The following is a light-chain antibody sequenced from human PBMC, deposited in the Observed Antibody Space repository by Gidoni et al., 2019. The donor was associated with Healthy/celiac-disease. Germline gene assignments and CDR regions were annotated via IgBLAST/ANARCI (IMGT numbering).Light chain of an antibody. V-gene: IGLV3-19*01. CDR1: SLRSYD. CDR3: NSRDSSGTHLKVV. J-gene: IGLJ2*01. CDR2: GKN. Sequence: SSELTQDPAVSVALGQTVRITCQGDSLRSYDASWYQQKPGQAPVLVIYGKNNRPSGIPDRFSGSSSGNTASLTITGAQAEDEADYYCNSRDSSGTHLKVVFGGGTKLTVL.